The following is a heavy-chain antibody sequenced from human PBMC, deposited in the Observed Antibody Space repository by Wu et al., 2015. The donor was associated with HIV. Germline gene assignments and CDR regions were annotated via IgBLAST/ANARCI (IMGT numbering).Heavy chain of an antibody. D-gene: IGHD3-3*01. CDR1: GYTFTGYY. CDR2: INPNSGGT. V-gene: IGHV1-2*02. Sequence: QVQLVQSGAEVKKPGASVKVSCKASGYTFTGYYMHWVRQAPGQGLEWMGWINPNSGGTNYAQKFQGRVTMTRDTSISTAYMELSRLRSDDTAVYYCARDRQVLRIFGVGYPYFDYVGPGNLVTVSS. CDR3: ARDRQVLRIFGVGYPYFDY. J-gene: IGHJ4*02.